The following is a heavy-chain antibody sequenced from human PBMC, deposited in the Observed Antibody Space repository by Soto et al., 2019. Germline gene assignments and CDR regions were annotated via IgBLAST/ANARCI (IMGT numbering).Heavy chain of an antibody. CDR2: IIPMFDTP. CDR3: ARSGGLDRDFNY. CDR1: GGIFSSDS. J-gene: IGHJ4*02. Sequence: AASVKVSCKASGGIFSSDSFSWVRQAPGQGLEWMGGIIPMFDTPIYAQKFQDRVTITADESTSTAYMQLSSLRSGDTAVYYCARSGGLDRDFNYWGQGSLVTVSS. D-gene: IGHD2-15*01. V-gene: IGHV1-69*13.